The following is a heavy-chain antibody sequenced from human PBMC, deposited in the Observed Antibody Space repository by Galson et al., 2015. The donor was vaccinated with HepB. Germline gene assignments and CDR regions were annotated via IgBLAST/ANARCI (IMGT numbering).Heavy chain of an antibody. CDR3: ARAPSNYDYVWGSSPLDY. Sequence: SETLSLTCAVYGGSFSGYYWSWIRQPPGKGLEWIGEINHSGSTNYNPSLKSRVTISVDTSKNQFSLKLSSVTAADTAVYYCARAPSNYDYVWGSSPLDYWGQGTLVTVSS. J-gene: IGHJ4*02. D-gene: IGHD3-16*01. CDR2: INHSGST. CDR1: GGSFSGYY. V-gene: IGHV4-34*01.